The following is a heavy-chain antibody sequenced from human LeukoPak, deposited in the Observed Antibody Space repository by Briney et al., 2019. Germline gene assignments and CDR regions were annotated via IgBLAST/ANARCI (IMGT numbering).Heavy chain of an antibody. V-gene: IGHV3-48*02. J-gene: IGHJ6*02. CDR2: ITSSSSTI. D-gene: IGHD4-17*01. Sequence: GGSLRLSCAASGFTFSTYSMNWVRQAPGKGLEWVSYITSSSSTIYYADSVKGRFTISRHNAKNSLFLQMNSLRDEDTAIYYCAKSFAVTTHSYYGIDVWGQGTTVTVSS. CDR3: AKSFAVTTHSYYGIDV. CDR1: GFTFSTYS.